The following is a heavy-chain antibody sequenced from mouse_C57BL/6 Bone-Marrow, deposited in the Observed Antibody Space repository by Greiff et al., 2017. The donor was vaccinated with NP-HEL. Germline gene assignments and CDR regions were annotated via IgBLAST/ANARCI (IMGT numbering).Heavy chain of an antibody. CDR3: ARYPDGYRDAMDY. D-gene: IGHD2-3*01. CDR2: INPNNGGT. Sequence: EVKLVESGPELVKPGASVKIPCKASGYTFTDYNMDWVKQSHGKSLEWIGDINPNNGGTIYNQKFKGKATLTVDKSSSTAYMELRSLTSEDTAVYYCARYPDGYRDAMDYWGQGTSVTVSS. CDR1: GYTFTDYN. V-gene: IGHV1-18*01. J-gene: IGHJ4*01.